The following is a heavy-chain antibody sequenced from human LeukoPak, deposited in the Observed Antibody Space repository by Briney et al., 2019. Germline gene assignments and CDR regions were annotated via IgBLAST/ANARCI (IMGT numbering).Heavy chain of an antibody. V-gene: IGHV3-30*02. D-gene: IGHD4-17*01. CDR2: IRYDGSIK. CDR3: AKDDGEYA. Sequence: GGSLRLSCAASAFTFSNFGMHWHRQAPGKGLEWVAIIRYDGSIKSYVDSVKGRFTIYRDNSKNTLYLLMISLRAEDTAVYHCAKDDGEYAWGQGTLVTVSS. CDR1: AFTFSNFG. J-gene: IGHJ4*02.